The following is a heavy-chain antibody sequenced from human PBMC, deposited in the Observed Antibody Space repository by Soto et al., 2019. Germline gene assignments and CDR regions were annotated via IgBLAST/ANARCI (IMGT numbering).Heavy chain of an antibody. CDR2: VYWDDDK. CDR1: GFSLNSRGVG. J-gene: IGHJ4*02. CDR3: VHRGPVDETGMGFDF. Sequence: QITLRESGPALVKPTQTLTLTCTFSGFSLNSRGVGVGWVRQPPGKALEWLAIVYWDDDKRYRPSLRSRLSIRQDTPQNQVVLTLTNTDPVDTATYYCVHRGPVDETGMGFDFWGQGSLVTVSS. D-gene: IGHD3-9*01. V-gene: IGHV2-5*02.